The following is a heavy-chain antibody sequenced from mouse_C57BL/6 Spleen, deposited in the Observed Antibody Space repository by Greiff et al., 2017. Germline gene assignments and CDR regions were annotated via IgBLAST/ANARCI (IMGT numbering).Heavy chain of an antibody. CDR2: INPSSGYT. CDR1: GYTFTSYT. CDR3: ARGPGRGDYAMDY. Sequence: VKLMESGAELARPGASVKMSCKASGYTFTSYTMHWVKQRPGQGLEWIGYINPSSGYTKYKQKFKDKATLTADKSSSTAYMQLSSLTSEDSAVYYCARGPGRGDYAMDYWGQGTSVTVSS. V-gene: IGHV1-4*01. J-gene: IGHJ4*01.